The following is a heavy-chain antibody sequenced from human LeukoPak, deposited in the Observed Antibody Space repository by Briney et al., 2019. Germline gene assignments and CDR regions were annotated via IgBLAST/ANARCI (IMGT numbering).Heavy chain of an antibody. CDR3: AGSGKNPNFYPDLDY. D-gene: IGHD1-26*01. V-gene: IGHV1-69*06. J-gene: IGHJ4*02. CDR2: LIPIFGTS. CDR1: GGSFNSYA. Sequence: SVKVSCKTFGGSFNSYAITWVRQAPGQGLEWMGRLIPIFGTSNYAQKFQGRLTVSADKFTTTEYMELSGLRSEDTAVYYCAGSGKNPNFYPDLDYWGQGTLITVSS.